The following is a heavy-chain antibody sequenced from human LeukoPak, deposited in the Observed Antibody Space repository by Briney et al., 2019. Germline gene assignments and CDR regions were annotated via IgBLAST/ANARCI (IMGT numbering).Heavy chain of an antibody. J-gene: IGHJ4*02. Sequence: PGGSLRLSCAASGFTFSSYIMNWVRQAPGKGLDWVSSISSSSSYIYYADSVKGRFTISRDNAKNSLYLQMNSLRAEDTAVYYCARVSVGYNVHCFDYWGQGTLVTVSS. D-gene: IGHD5-24*01. CDR2: ISSSSSYI. CDR1: GFTFSSYI. CDR3: ARVSVGYNVHCFDY. V-gene: IGHV3-21*01.